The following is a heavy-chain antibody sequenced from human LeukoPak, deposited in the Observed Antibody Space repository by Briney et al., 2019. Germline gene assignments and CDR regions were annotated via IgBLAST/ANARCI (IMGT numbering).Heavy chain of an antibody. V-gene: IGHV4-59*08. Sequence: SETLSLTRTVSGAXISSYYCSWIRQPPGKGREWLGYIYYSGSTNYNPSLKSRVTISVDTSKSQFSLRLSSVTAADTAIYYCATSCGNSYGCYFDYWGQGTLVTVSS. CDR3: ATSCGNSYGCYFDY. CDR1: GAXISSYY. D-gene: IGHD5-18*01. CDR2: IYYSGST. J-gene: IGHJ4*02.